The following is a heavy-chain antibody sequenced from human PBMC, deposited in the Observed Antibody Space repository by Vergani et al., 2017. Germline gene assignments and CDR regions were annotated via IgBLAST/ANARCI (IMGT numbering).Heavy chain of an antibody. CDR2: IKQDGSEK. V-gene: IGHV3-7*01. D-gene: IGHD3-9*01. CDR3: ARETTSYDILTGYSDFDY. CDR1: GFTFSSYW. J-gene: IGHJ4*02. Sequence: EVQLVESGGGLVQPGGSLRLSCAASGFTFSSYWMSWVRQAPGKGLEWVANIKQDGSEKYYVDSVKGRFTISRDNAKNSLYLQMNSLRAEDTAVYYCARETTSYDILTGYSDFDYWGQGTLVTVSS.